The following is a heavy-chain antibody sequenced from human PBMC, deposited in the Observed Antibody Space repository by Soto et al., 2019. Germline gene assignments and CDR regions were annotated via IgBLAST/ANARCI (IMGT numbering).Heavy chain of an antibody. CDR1: GSIFTAYS. CDR2: VNPSGGSA. V-gene: IGHV1-46*01. Sequence: GASVKVSCKTSGSIFTAYSMHWVRQAPGQGLEWMGVVNPSGGSAHYAQSFEGRVTLTRDTSTSTFYMELSSLRSEDTAVYYCAREENCRGGTCYSEYFHHWGQGTLVTVSS. D-gene: IGHD2-15*01. J-gene: IGHJ1*01. CDR3: AREENCRGGTCYSEYFHH.